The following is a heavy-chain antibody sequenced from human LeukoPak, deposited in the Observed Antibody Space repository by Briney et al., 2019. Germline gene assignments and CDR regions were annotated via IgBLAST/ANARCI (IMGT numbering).Heavy chain of an antibody. V-gene: IGHV3-11*04. Sequence: GGSLRLSRAASGFTFSDYYMSWIRQAPGKGLEWVSYISSSGSTIYYADSVKGRFTISRDNAKNSLYLQMNSLRAEDTAVYYCARDGPDSSSSLSDYWGQGTLVTVSS. CDR3: ARDGPDSSSSLSDY. CDR2: ISSSGSTI. CDR1: GFTFSDYY. J-gene: IGHJ4*02. D-gene: IGHD6-6*01.